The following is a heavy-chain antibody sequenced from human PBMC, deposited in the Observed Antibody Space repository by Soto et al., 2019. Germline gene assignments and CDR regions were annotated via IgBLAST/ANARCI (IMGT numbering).Heavy chain of an antibody. Sequence: GGSLRLSCAASGFTITNAWMSWVRQAPGKGLEWVGRIKSKTGGGSADYAAPVEGRFTISRDDSKSTLYLQMNTLETEDTAVYYCTTGTIRGVIAYWGQGTLVTVSS. CDR2: IKSKTGGGSA. D-gene: IGHD3-10*01. CDR3: TTGTIRGVIAY. J-gene: IGHJ4*02. CDR1: GFTITNAW. V-gene: IGHV3-15*01.